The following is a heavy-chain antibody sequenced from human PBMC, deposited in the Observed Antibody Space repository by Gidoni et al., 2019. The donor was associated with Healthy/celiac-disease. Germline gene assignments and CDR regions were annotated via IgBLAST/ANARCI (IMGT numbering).Heavy chain of an antibody. CDR1: GFTLSSYA. CDR3: AKDRHDYIWGSYLFDY. V-gene: IGHV3-23*01. CDR2: IRGSGGSK. D-gene: IGHD3-16*01. Sequence: EVPLLESWVGFVQLGGSLCLSCAPPGFTLSSYAMCWVRQAPGQGLEWVSAIRGSGGSKYYADSVKGRFNISRDKSKNTLYRQMNSLRAEDTAVYYCAKDRHDYIWGSYLFDYWGQGTLVTVSS. J-gene: IGHJ4*02.